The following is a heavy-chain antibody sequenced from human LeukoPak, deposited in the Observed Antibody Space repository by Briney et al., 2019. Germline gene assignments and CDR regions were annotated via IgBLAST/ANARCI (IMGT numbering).Heavy chain of an antibody. CDR3: AKEGTAVDTATFAY. D-gene: IGHD5-18*01. CDR2: ISGSGGGT. CDR1: GFTFSTYA. J-gene: IGHJ4*02. Sequence: GGSLRLSCAASGFTFSTYAMTWVRQAPGKGLEWVSVISGSGGGTYYADSVKGRFTISRDNPKNKLYLQMNSLRAEDTAVYYFAKEGTAVDTATFAYWGQGPLFTVS. V-gene: IGHV3-23*01.